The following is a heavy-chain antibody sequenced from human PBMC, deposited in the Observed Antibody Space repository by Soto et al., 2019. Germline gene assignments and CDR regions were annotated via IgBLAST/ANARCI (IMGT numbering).Heavy chain of an antibody. CDR2: ITSSVSTI. V-gene: IGHV3-48*01. CDR3: AREGAYLQADDAFDL. Sequence: EEILVESGGKLVQPGESLRLSCAASGFTFSNFGMNWVRQVPGGWLEWLSYITSSVSTIYYADSVKGRFTISRDNAKRSLYLQMDSLRVEDNGIYYWAREGAYLQADDAFDLWGQGTMVVVSS. CDR1: GFTFSNFG. J-gene: IGHJ3*01.